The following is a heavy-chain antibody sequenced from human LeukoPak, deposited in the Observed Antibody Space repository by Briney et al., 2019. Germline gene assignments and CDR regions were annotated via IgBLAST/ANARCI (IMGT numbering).Heavy chain of an antibody. D-gene: IGHD1/OR15-1a*01. J-gene: IGHJ4*02. V-gene: IGHV4-34*01. Sequence: SETLSLTCAVYGGSFSGYYWSWIRQPPGKGLEWIGEINHSGSTNYNPSLKSRVTISVDTSKNQFSLKLSSVTAADTAVYYCASAGVRGYQQQGFDYWGQGTLVTVSS. CDR3: ASAGVRGYQQQGFDY. CDR2: INHSGST. CDR1: GGSFSGYY.